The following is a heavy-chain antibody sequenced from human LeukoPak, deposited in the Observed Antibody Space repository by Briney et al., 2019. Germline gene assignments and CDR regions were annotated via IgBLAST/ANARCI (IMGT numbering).Heavy chain of an antibody. Sequence: GGSLRLSCAASGLTFNNCAMSWVRQAPGKGPEWVSVITGIGASTYYADSVRGRFTISRDNSKNTLYLQMSSLRAEDTAVYYCAKRASDWYYFDYWGQGNLVTVSS. CDR2: ITGIGAST. V-gene: IGHV3-23*01. D-gene: IGHD3-9*01. CDR3: AKRASDWYYFDY. J-gene: IGHJ4*02. CDR1: GLTFNNCA.